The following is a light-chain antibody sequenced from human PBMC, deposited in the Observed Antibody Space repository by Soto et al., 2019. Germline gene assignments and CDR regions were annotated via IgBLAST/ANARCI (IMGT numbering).Light chain of an antibody. CDR1: QSVSSGY. CDR3: QQYSSSPSIT. Sequence: EIVLTQSPATLSLSPGERATLSCRGRQSVSSGYLAWYQQKPGQAPRLLIYGASTRATGIPDRFRGSGSGTDFTLTISRLEPEDFAVYYCQQYSSSPSITFGQGTRLEIK. J-gene: IGKJ5*01. V-gene: IGKV3-20*01. CDR2: GAS.